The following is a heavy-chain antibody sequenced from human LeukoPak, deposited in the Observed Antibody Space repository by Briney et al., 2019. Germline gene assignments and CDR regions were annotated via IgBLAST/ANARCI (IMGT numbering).Heavy chain of an antibody. CDR1: GGSISSSSYY. V-gene: IGHV4-39*01. D-gene: IGHD3-22*01. J-gene: IGHJ2*01. CDR3: ARLPDYYDSSGYYYGYFDL. CDR2: IYYSGST. Sequence: PSETLSLTCTVSGGSISSSSYYWGWIRQPPGKGLEWIGNIYYSGSTHYNPSLKSRVTISVDTSKNQFSLKLSSVTAADTAVYYCARLPDYYDSSGYYYGYFDLWGRGTLVTVSS.